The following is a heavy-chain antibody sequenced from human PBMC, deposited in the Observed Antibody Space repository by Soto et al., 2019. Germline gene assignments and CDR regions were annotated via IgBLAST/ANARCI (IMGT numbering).Heavy chain of an antibody. CDR1: GGSFSGYS. CDR3: ARAPQIVAMGRHFDY. J-gene: IGHJ4*02. Sequence: LSLTCAVYGGSFSGYSWNWIRQPPGKGLEWIGEINHSGSTNYNPTLQSRVTISLDTSKNQFYLRLTSLTAADTAVYFCARAPQIVAMGRHFDYWGQGILVTVSS. D-gene: IGHD3-10*01. CDR2: INHSGST. V-gene: IGHV4-34*01.